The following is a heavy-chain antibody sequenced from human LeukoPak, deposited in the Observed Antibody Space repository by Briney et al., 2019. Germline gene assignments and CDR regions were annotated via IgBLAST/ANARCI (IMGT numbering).Heavy chain of an antibody. CDR2: IYYSGST. Sequence: SETLSLTCDVSGDSISTDYYWTWLRQPPGKGLEWIGYIYYSGSTNYNPSLKSRVTISVDTSKNQFSLKLSSVTAADTAVYYCARGSSGYYKHAFDIWGQGTMVTVSS. V-gene: IGHV4-59*01. D-gene: IGHD3-22*01. CDR1: GDSISTDYY. CDR3: ARGSSGYYKHAFDI. J-gene: IGHJ3*02.